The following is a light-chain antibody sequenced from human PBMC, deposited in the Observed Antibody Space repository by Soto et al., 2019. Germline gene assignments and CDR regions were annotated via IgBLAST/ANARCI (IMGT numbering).Light chain of an antibody. CDR2: GDN. V-gene: IGLV1-40*01. CDR3: QSYDNSLSGSWI. J-gene: IGLJ2*01. CDR1: SANIGAGYD. Sequence: QSVLTQPPSVSGAPGLRVTISCTGNSANIGAGYDVHWYQQLPGTAPKLLIYGDNNRPSGVPDRFSGSKSGTSASLAITGLQAEDEADYYCQSYDNSLSGSWIFGGGTKLTV.